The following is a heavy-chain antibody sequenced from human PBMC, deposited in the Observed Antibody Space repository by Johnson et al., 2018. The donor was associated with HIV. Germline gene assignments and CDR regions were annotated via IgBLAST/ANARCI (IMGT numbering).Heavy chain of an antibody. J-gene: IGHJ3*02. CDR1: GFTFSSYA. CDR3: AKDVVVGMATPGAFDI. Sequence: EVQLVESGGGLVQPGGSLRLSCAASGFTFSSYAMSWVRQAPGKGLEWVSAISGSGGSTYYADSVKGRFTISRDNSKNTLYLQMNSLRAEDTAVYYCAKDVVVGMATPGAFDIWGQGAMVTVSS. V-gene: IGHV3-23*04. D-gene: IGHD5-24*01. CDR2: ISGSGGST.